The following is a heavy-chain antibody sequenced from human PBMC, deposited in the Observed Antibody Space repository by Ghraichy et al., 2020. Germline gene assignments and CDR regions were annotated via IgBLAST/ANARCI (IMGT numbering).Heavy chain of an antibody. Sequence: GGSLRLSCAASGFTFSSYAMSWVRQAPGKGLEWVSAISGSGGSTYYADSVKGRFTISRDNSKNTLYLQMNSLRAEDTAVYYCAKSLGDSSSWSYYFDYWGQGTLVTVSS. CDR3: AKSLGDSSSWSYYFDY. CDR2: ISGSGGST. J-gene: IGHJ4*02. CDR1: GFTFSSYA. D-gene: IGHD6-13*01. V-gene: IGHV3-23*01.